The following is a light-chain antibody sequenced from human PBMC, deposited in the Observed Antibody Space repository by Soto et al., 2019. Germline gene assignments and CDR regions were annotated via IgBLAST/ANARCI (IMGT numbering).Light chain of an antibody. CDR2: KAS. J-gene: IGKJ4*01. Sequence: DIQMTQSPSTLCASVGDRVTITCRASQSVNNWLSWYHQRPGKAPKLLIYKASTLESGVPSRFSGSGSGKEFALTISCLQLDDFATYYCQQDNIYPLNFGGGTQVEIK. CDR3: QQDNIYPLN. V-gene: IGKV1-5*03. CDR1: QSVNNW.